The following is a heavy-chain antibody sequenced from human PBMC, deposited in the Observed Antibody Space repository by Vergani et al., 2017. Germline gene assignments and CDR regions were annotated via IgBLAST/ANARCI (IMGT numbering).Heavy chain of an antibody. D-gene: IGHD2-2*01. J-gene: IGHJ4*02. V-gene: IGHV3-48*04. CDR2: ISSSSSTI. CDR1: GFTFSSYS. Sequence: EVQLVESGGGLVQPGGSLRLSCAASGFTFSSYSMNWVRQAPGKGLDWVSYISSSSSTIYYADSVKGRFTISRDNAKNSLYLQMNSLRAEDTAVYYCARDFVVVPAAILRPPGDYWGQGTLVTVSS. CDR3: ARDFVVVPAAILRPPGDY.